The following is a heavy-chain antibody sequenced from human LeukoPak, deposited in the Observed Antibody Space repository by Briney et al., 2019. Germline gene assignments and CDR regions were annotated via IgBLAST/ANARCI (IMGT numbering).Heavy chain of an antibody. CDR2: VNSDESSI. CDR1: GFTFISYW. Sequence: GGSLRLSCATSGFTFISYWTHWVRQAPGKGLEWVSNVNSDESSIHYADSVKGRFTVSRDNAKNMLYLQMNSLRAEDTAVYYCALDYGRFDYWGQGTLVTVSS. J-gene: IGHJ4*02. V-gene: IGHV3-74*01. D-gene: IGHD4/OR15-4a*01. CDR3: ALDYGRFDY.